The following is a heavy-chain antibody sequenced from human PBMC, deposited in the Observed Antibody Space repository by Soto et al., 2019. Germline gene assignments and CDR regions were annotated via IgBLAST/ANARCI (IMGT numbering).Heavy chain of an antibody. CDR1: GGSFSGYY. J-gene: IGHJ4*02. CDR3: ARGKPHYGTPY. D-gene: IGHD4-17*01. CDR2: INHSGST. Sequence: PSETLSLTCAVYGGSFSGYYWSWIRQPPGKGLEWIGEINHSGSTNYNPSLKSRVTISVDTSKNQFSLKLSSVTAADTAVYYCARGKPHYGTPYWGQGTLVTVSS. V-gene: IGHV4-34*01.